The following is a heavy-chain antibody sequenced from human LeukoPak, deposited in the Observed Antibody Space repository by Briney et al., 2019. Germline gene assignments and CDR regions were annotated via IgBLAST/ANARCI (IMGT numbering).Heavy chain of an antibody. D-gene: IGHD2-2*01. CDR3: ARLLIYCSSTSCHFDY. CDR2: IYYSGIT. CDR1: GGSISSTDYY. Sequence: PSETLSLTCTVSGGSISSTDYYWGWIRQPPGRGLEWIGNIYYSGITYYNPSLKSRVTISVDTSNNQFSLKLSSVTAADTAMYFCARLLIYCSSTSCHFDYWGQEPVDTVSS. J-gene: IGHJ4*02. V-gene: IGHV4-39*01.